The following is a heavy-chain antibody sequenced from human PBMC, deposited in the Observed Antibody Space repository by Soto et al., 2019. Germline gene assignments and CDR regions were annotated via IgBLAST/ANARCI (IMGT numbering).Heavy chain of an antibody. J-gene: IGHJ6*02. CDR3: ARDSKYYDFWSGYTKKYYYYYGMDV. D-gene: IGHD3-3*01. Sequence: HPXVSLRLSFAASGFTFSSYAMHWVRQAPGKGLEWVAVISYDGSNKYYADSVKGRFTISRDNSKNTLYLQMNSLRAEDTAVYYCARDSKYYDFWSGYTKKYYYYYGMDVWGQGTTVTVSS. CDR1: GFTFSSYA. CDR2: ISYDGSNK. V-gene: IGHV3-30-3*01.